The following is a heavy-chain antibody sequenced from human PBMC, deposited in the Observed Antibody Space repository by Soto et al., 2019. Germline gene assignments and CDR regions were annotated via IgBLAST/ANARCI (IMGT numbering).Heavy chain of an antibody. CDR3: ASARTDDYYYYYMDV. CDR2: IYYSGST. CDR1: GGSISSSSYY. V-gene: IGHV4-39*01. Sequence: SETLSLTCTASGGSISSSSYYWGWIRQPPGKGLEWIGSIYYSGSTYYNPSLKSRVTISVDTSKNQFSLKLSSVTAADTAVYYCASARTDDYYYYYMDVWGKGTTVTVSS. J-gene: IGHJ6*03. D-gene: IGHD1-1*01.